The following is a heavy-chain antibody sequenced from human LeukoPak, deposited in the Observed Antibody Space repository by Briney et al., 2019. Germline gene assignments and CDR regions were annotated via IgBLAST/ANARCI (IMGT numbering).Heavy chain of an antibody. V-gene: IGHV1-24*01. CDR3: ARDEGGSGSWYFDY. J-gene: IGHJ4*02. CDR1: GYTLTELS. CDR2: FDPKDGDT. Sequence: GASVKVSCKVSGYTLTELSVHWVRQAPGKGLEWMGNFDPKDGDTIYAQRFQGRVTMTEDTSTHTAYMELSSLRSEDTAVYYCARDEGGSGSWYFDYWGQGTLVTVSS. D-gene: IGHD3-10*01.